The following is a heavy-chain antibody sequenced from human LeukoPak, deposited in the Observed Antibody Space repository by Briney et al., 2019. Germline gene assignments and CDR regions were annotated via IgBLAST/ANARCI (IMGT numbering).Heavy chain of an antibody. CDR3: ARGLRFMEWFTNDAFDI. J-gene: IGHJ3*02. Sequence: DSLNLSCTPSGFTLTRYVISSVRQAAGHAFECMGWISTYNANTNYAPKPPGRVTMTTDTSTSTAYMELRSLRSHDSAVYYWARGLRFMEWFTNDAFDICCQGTMVTVSS. D-gene: IGHD3-3*01. CDR2: ISTYNANT. CDR1: GFTLTRYV. V-gene: IGHV1-18*01.